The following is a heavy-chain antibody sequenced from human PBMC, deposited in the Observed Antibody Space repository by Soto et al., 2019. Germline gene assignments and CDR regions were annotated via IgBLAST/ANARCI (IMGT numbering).Heavy chain of an antibody. CDR2: INHSGST. Sequence: QVQLQQWGAGLLKPSETLSLTCAVYGGSFSGYYWSWIRQPPGKGLEWIGEINHSGSTNYNPSLKRRVTISVDTSKNQFSLKLSSVTAADTAVYYCARGGIVVVAATRSRFDPWGQGTLVTVSS. V-gene: IGHV4-34*01. CDR3: ARGGIVVVAATRSRFDP. J-gene: IGHJ5*02. D-gene: IGHD2-15*01. CDR1: GGSFSGYY.